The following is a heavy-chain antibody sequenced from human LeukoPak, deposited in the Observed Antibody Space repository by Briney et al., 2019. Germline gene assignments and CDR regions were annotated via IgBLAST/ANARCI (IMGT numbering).Heavy chain of an antibody. CDR2: FDPEDGET. D-gene: IGHD3-10*01. CDR1: GYTLTELS. Sequence: ASVKVSCKVSGYTLTELSMHWVRQAPGKGLEWMGGFDPEDGETIYAQKFQGRVTMTEDTSTDTAYMELSSLRSEDTAVYYCATKPCGSGRLSDWGQGTLVTVSS. V-gene: IGHV1-24*01. J-gene: IGHJ4*02. CDR3: ATKPCGSGRLSD.